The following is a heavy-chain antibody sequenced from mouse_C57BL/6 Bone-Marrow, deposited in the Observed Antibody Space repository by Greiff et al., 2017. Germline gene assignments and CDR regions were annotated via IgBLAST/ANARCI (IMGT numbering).Heavy chain of an antibody. CDR3: ARKGDIYYDYDGGGLYAMDY. J-gene: IGHJ4*01. V-gene: IGHV1-78*01. D-gene: IGHD2-4*01. CDR1: GYTFTDHT. CDR2: IYPRDGST. Sequence: VQLVESDAELVKPGASVKISCKVSGYTFTDHTIHWMKQRPEQGLEWIGYIYPRDGSTKYNEKFKGKATLTADKSSSTAYMQLNSLTSEDSAVYFCARKGDIYYDYDGGGLYAMDYWGQGTSVTVSS.